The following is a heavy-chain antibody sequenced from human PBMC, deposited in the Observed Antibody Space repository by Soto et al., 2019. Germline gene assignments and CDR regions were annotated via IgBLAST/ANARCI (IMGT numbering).Heavy chain of an antibody. CDR3: ARQGGTGEDAFDI. CDR1: GGSISSYY. D-gene: IGHD3-16*01. V-gene: IGHV4-59*08. CDR2: IYYSGST. Sequence: SETLSLTCTVSGGSISSYYWSWIRQPPGKGLEWIGYIYYSGSTNYNPSLKSRVTISVDTSKNQFSLKLSSVTAADTAVYYCARQGGTGEDAFDIWGQGTMVTVSS. J-gene: IGHJ3*02.